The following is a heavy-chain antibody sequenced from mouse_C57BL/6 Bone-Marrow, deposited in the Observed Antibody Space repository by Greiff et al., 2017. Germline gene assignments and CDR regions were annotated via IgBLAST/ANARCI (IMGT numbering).Heavy chain of an antibody. V-gene: IGHV5-12*01. CDR1: GFTFSDYY. Sequence: EVQVVESGGGLVQPGGSLKLSCAASGFTFSDYYMYWVRQTPEKRLEWVAYISNGGGSTYYPDTVKGRFTISRDNAKNTLYLQMSRLKSEDTAMYYCARQTTIVPYRAMDYWGQGTSVTVSS. CDR2: ISNGGGST. CDR3: ARQTTIVPYRAMDY. J-gene: IGHJ4*01. D-gene: IGHD2-12*01.